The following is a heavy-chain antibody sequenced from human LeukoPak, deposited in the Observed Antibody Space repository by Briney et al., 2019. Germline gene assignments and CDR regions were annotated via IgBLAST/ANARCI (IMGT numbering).Heavy chain of an antibody. CDR3: AKLGGQEIYNYYVGV. Sequence: GGSLRLSCAASGFNFNRYAMSWVRQAPGKGLEWVSGIIDNGDTTYHANSVKGRFAISRDNSKNTLYLQMHSLRAEDTAVYYCAKLGGQEIYNYYVGVWGKGTTVAVSS. CDR2: IIDNGDTT. J-gene: IGHJ6*03. V-gene: IGHV3-23*01. CDR1: GFNFNRYA. D-gene: IGHD3-16*01.